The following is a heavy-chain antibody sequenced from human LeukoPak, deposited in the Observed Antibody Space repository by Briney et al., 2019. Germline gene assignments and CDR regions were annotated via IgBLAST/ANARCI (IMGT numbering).Heavy chain of an antibody. V-gene: IGHV1-46*01. CDR1: GYIFTSTY. D-gene: IGHD2-2*01. CDR2: INPNGGST. J-gene: IGHJ4*02. CDR3: ARVERGYQATDY. Sequence: GASVKVSCKASGYIFTSTYMHWVRQAPGQGLEWMGIINPNGGSTTSAQRFQGRVTMTRDTSTSTIYMELSSLRSDDTAVYYCARVERGYQATDYWGQGTLVTVSS.